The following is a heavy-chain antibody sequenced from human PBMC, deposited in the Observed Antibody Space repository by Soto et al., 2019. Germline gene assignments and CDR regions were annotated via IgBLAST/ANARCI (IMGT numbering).Heavy chain of an antibody. V-gene: IGHV3-23*01. Sequence: GGSLRLSCAASGFTFSSYAMSWVRQAPGKGLEWVSAISGSGGSTYYADSVKGRFTISRDNSKNTLYLQMNSLRAEDTAVYYCAKDNQWLVLKKSEYFQHWGQGTLVTVSS. CDR2: ISGSGGST. D-gene: IGHD6-19*01. CDR1: GFTFSSYA. J-gene: IGHJ1*01. CDR3: AKDNQWLVLKKSEYFQH.